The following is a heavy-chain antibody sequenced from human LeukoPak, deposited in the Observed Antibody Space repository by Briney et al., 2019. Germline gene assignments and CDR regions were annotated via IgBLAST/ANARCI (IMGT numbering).Heavy chain of an antibody. CDR3: AKRTSQWELPGNYFDY. V-gene: IGHV3-23*01. Sequence: GGSLRLSCAASRFTFSSYAMSWVRQAPGKGLEWVSTISGSGSSTYYADSVKGRFTISRDNSKNTLYLQMNSLRAEDTAVYYCAKRTSQWELPGNYFDYWGQGALVTVSS. J-gene: IGHJ4*02. CDR1: RFTFSSYA. D-gene: IGHD1-26*01. CDR2: ISGSGSST.